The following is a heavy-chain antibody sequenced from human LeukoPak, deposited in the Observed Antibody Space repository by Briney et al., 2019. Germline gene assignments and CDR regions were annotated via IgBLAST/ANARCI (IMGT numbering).Heavy chain of an antibody. D-gene: IGHD2-2*01. Sequence: SETLSLTCTVSGGSISSSSYYWGWIRQSPEKGLEWIGSIHYSGSTYYKSSLRSRVTISIDTSRNQFSLKLSSVTAADTALYYCARFPHYCSSTTCNNWFDPWGQGTLVTVSS. CDR1: GGSISSSSYY. CDR2: IHYSGST. CDR3: ARFPHYCSSTTCNNWFDP. V-gene: IGHV4-39*07. J-gene: IGHJ5*02.